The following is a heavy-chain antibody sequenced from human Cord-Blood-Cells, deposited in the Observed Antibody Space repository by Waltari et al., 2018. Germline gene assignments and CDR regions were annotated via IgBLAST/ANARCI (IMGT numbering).Heavy chain of an antibody. V-gene: IGHV4-59*01. CDR1: GGSISSYY. CDR2: IYYSGST. CDR3: AWYNWNDAFDI. J-gene: IGHJ3*02. D-gene: IGHD1-1*01. Sequence: VQLQESGPGLVKPSETLSLTCTVSGGSISSYYWCWIRQPPGKGREWIGYIYYSGSTNYNPSLKSRVTISVDTSKNQFSLKLSSVTAADTAVYYCAWYNWNDAFDIWGQGTMVTVSS.